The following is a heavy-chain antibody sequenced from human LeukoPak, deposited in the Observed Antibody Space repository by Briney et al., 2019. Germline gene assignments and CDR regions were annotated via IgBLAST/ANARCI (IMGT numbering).Heavy chain of an antibody. CDR3: ARGRGDSSGFYTAY. D-gene: IGHD3-22*01. CDR1: GYTFTTYG. CDR2: ISAHNGNT. J-gene: IGHJ4*02. Sequence: ASVKVSCKASGYTFTTYGISWVRQAPGQGLEWMGWISAHNGNTNYAQKLQGRVTMTTDTSTSTAYMELTSLRSDDTAVYYCARGRGDSSGFYTAYWGLGTLVTVSS. V-gene: IGHV1-18*01.